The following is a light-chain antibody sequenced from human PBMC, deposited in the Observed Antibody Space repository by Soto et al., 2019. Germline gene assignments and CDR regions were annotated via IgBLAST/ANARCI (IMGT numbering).Light chain of an antibody. Sequence: HSALAQPASVSGSPGQSITISCTGTSSDIGAYNYVSWYQQHPGKAPKLMIYEVSNRPSGISNRFSGSKSGNTASLTISGLQADDEADYYSSSYTTTSSYVFGTGTKAPV. V-gene: IGLV2-14*01. J-gene: IGLJ1*01. CDR2: EVS. CDR1: SSDIGAYNY. CDR3: SSYTTTSSYV.